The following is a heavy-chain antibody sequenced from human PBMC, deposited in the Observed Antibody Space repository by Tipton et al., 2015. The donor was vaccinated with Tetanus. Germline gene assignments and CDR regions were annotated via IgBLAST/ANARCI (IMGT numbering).Heavy chain of an antibody. V-gene: IGHV4-39*02. D-gene: IGHD3-10*01. Sequence: TLSLTCTVSGGSISSSSYYWGWIRQPPGKGLEWIGSIYYSGRTYYNPSLKSRVTISVDTSKNQFSLKLSSVTAADTAVYYCAREAGYYGLNAFDIWGQWTMVTVSS. CDR3: AREAGYYGLNAFDI. J-gene: IGHJ3*02. CDR2: IYYSGRT. CDR1: GGSISSSSYY.